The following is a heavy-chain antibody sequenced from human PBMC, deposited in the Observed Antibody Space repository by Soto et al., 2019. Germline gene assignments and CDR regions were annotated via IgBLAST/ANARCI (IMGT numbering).Heavy chain of an antibody. CDR3: ARDRGPSSGYYPYWFDP. Sequence: QVQLVQAGAEVKKPGSSVKVSCKASGGTFSSYAISWVRQAPGQGLEWMGEIIPIFGTANYAQKFQGRVTSTAEXSXSXXYMELSSLRSEDTAVYYCARDRGPSSGYYPYWFDPWGQGTLVTVSS. CDR1: GGTFSSYA. CDR2: IIPIFGTA. V-gene: IGHV1-69*12. J-gene: IGHJ5*02. D-gene: IGHD3-22*01.